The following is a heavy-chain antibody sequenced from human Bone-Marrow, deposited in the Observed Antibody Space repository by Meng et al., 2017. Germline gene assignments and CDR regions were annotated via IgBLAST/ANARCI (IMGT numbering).Heavy chain of an antibody. CDR1: GGSISSGGYY. CDR3: ARAKLGFDY. J-gene: IGHJ4*02. V-gene: IGHV4-31*03. D-gene: IGHD7-27*01. CDR2: IYYSGST. Sequence: QAQLEGSVPGLVTPSQALSLPCTVSGGSISSGGYYWSWIRQHPGKGLEWIGYIYYSGSTYYNPSLKSRVTISVDTSKNQFSLKLSSVTAADTAVYYCARAKLGFDYWGQGTLVTVSS.